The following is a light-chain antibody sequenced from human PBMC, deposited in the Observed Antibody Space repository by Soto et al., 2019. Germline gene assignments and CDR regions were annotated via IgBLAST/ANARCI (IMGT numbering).Light chain of an antibody. V-gene: IGKV3-11*01. J-gene: IGKJ5*01. Sequence: IVLIQSPATLSLSPGERATLSCRASQSVSSYLAWYQQKPGQAPRLLIYDASNRATGIPARFSGSGSGTDFTLTISSLEPEDFAVYYCQQRSNWPITFGQGTRLEMK. CDR1: QSVSSY. CDR2: DAS. CDR3: QQRSNWPIT.